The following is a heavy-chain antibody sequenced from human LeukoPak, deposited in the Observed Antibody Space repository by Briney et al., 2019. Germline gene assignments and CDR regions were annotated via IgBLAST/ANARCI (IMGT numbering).Heavy chain of an antibody. D-gene: IGHD6-6*01. CDR2: INHSGST. V-gene: IGHV4-34*01. CDR3: ARPGDAARPWYYMDV. J-gene: IGHJ6*03. Sequence: EINHSGSTNYNPSLKSRVTISVDTSKNQFSLKLSSVTAADTAVYYCARPGDAARPWYYMDVWGKGTTVTVSS.